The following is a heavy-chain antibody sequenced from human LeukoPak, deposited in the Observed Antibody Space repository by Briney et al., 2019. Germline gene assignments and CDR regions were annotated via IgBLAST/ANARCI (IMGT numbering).Heavy chain of an antibody. D-gene: IGHD2-2*01. CDR3: TRDLCSSTSCYPYYYYYMDV. CDR2: IRSKAYGGTT. Sequence: GGSLRLSCTASGFTFGDYAMSWFRQAPGKGLEWVGFIRSKAYGGTTEYDASVKGRFTISRDDSKSIAYLQMNSLKTEDTAVYYCTRDLCSSTSCYPYYYYYMDVWGKGTTVTVSS. J-gene: IGHJ6*03. V-gene: IGHV3-49*03. CDR1: GFTFGDYA.